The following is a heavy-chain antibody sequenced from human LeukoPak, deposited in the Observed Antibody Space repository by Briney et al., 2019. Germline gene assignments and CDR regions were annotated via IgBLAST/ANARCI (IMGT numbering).Heavy chain of an antibody. Sequence: SDTLSLTCTVSGGSISSYYWSWIRQPPREGLGWIGYIYYSGSTNYNPSLKSRVTISVDTSKNQFSPKLSSVTAADTAVYYCARPGDYYDSRGYILFDYWGQGTLVTVSS. CDR2: IYYSGST. CDR1: GGSISSYY. J-gene: IGHJ4*02. CDR3: ARPGDYYDSRGYILFDY. D-gene: IGHD3-22*01. V-gene: IGHV4-59*07.